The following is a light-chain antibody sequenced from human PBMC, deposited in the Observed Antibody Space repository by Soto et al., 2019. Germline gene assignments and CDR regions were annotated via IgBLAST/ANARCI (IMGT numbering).Light chain of an antibody. Sequence: IQLTQSPSSLSASVGERATITCRASQGISSYLAWYQQKPGKAPKLLIYAASTLQSGVPSRFSGSGSGTDFTLTISSLQPEDFATYYCQQLNSYPRTFGGGTKVDIK. J-gene: IGKJ4*01. CDR3: QQLNSYPRT. CDR1: QGISSY. V-gene: IGKV1-9*01. CDR2: AAS.